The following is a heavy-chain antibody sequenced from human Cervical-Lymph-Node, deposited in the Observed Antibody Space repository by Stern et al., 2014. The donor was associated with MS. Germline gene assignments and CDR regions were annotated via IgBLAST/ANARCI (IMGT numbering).Heavy chain of an antibody. CDR3: ARDCKLRYYYYGMDV. Sequence: MQLVESGGGVVQPGRSLRLSCAASGFTFSSYGMHWFRQAPGKGLAWVAVIWYDGSNKYYADSVKGRFTISRDNSKNTLYLQMNSLRAEDTAVYYCARDCKLRYYYYGMDVWGQGTTVTVSS. V-gene: IGHV3-33*01. CDR1: GFTFSSYG. D-gene: IGHD1-26*01. J-gene: IGHJ6*02. CDR2: IWYDGSNK.